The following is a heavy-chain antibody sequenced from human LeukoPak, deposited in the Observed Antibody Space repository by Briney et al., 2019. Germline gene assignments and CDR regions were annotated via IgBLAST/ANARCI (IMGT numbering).Heavy chain of an antibody. D-gene: IGHD5-18*01. Sequence: HPGGSLRLSCAASGFTFSTYAMSWIRQAPGRGLEWVSATSGSSDTTYYADSVKGRFTISRDNSKNTLYLQMNSLRAEDTAVYYCANREGGYTYDPFDYWGQGTLVTVSS. CDR3: ANREGGYTYDPFDY. V-gene: IGHV3-23*01. CDR2: TSGSSDTT. CDR1: GFTFSTYA. J-gene: IGHJ4*02.